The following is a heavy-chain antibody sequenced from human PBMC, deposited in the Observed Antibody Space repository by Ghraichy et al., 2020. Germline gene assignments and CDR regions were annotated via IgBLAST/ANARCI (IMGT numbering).Heavy chain of an antibody. D-gene: IGHD1-1*01. J-gene: IGHJ6*02. CDR3: SSRGSILAPGAWNDRISDYYYGKDV. CDR2: IYNSGTT. Sequence: SETLSLTCTVSGDSVSSGFYYWSWIQQSPRKGLEWIGYIYNSGTTNYNPSLKSRVTISVDTSKNHFSLTLRSVTAADTAVYYCSSRGSILAPGAWNDRISDYYYGKDVGGHGTTVTVSS. V-gene: IGHV4-61*03. CDR1: GDSVSSGFYY.